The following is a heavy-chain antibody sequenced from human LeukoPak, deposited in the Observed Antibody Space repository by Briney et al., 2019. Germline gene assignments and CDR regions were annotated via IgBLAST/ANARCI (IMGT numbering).Heavy chain of an antibody. CDR2: ISGSGGST. D-gene: IGHD3-22*01. J-gene: IGHJ4*02. CDR1: GFTFSSYA. CDR3: AKDTPRGSSGLFGGYFDY. Sequence: GSLRLSCAASGFTFSSYAMSWVRQAPGKGLEWVSAISGSGGSTYYADSVKGRFTISRDNSKNTLYLQMNSLRAEDTAVYYCAKDTPRGSSGLFGGYFDYWGQGTLVTVSS. V-gene: IGHV3-23*01.